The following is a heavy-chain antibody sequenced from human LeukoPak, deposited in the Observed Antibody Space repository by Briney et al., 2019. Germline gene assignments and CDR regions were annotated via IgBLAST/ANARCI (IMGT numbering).Heavy chain of an antibody. J-gene: IGHJ5*02. CDR1: GGSISSGSYY. D-gene: IGHD3-22*01. V-gene: IGHV4-61*02. Sequence: SETLSLTCTVSGGSISSGSYYWSWIRQPAGKRLEWIVSIYTSGSTNYNPSLKSRVTISVDTSKYQFSLKLSSVTAAHTAVYYCARGQRYYYDSSGYNWFDPWGQGTLVTVSS. CDR3: ARGQRYYYDSSGYNWFDP. CDR2: IYTSGST.